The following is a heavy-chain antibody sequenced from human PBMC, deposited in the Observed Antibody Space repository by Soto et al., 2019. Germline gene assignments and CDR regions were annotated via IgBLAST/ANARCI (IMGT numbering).Heavy chain of an antibody. CDR1: GGTFSSYA. CDR3: ARGKYYHSSASDYFDY. CDR2: IIPIFGTA. Sequence: SVKVSCQASGGTFSSYAISWVRQAPGQGLEWMGGIIPIFGTANYAQKFQARVTITADKSTRTAYMALSILRSEDTAVYYCARGKYYHSSASDYFDYWGQGTLVTVSS. V-gene: IGHV1-69*06. J-gene: IGHJ4*02. D-gene: IGHD3-22*01.